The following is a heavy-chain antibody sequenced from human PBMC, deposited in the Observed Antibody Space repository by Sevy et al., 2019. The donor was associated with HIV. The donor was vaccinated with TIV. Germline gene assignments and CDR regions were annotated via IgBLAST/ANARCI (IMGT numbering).Heavy chain of an antibody. CDR1: GGSISSGDYY. V-gene: IGHV4-30-4*01. CDR2: IYYSGST. D-gene: IGHD6-13*01. J-gene: IGHJ6*02. CDR3: ARGGEQLADYYFYAMDV. Sequence: SEILSLTCTVSGGSISSGDYYWSWIRQPPGKGLEWIGYIYYSGSTYYNPSLKSRVTISVDTSKNQFSLRLSSVTAADTAVYYCARGGEQLADYYFYAMDVWGQGTTVTVSS.